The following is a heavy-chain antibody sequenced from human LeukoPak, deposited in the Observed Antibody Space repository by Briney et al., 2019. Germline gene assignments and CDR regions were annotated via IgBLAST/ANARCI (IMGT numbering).Heavy chain of an antibody. CDR3: ARDYPPYYFDY. V-gene: IGHV4-59*01. Sequence: PSETLSLTCTVSGASISSYYWSWIRQPPGKGLEWIGYVYYSGSTNYNPSLKSRVTISVDTFKNQFSLKLSSVTAADTAVYYCARDYPPYYFDYWDQGTLVTVSS. CDR1: GASISSYY. CDR2: VYYSGST. J-gene: IGHJ4*02.